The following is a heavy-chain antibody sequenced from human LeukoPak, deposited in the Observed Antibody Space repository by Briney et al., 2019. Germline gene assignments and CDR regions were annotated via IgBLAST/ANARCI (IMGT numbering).Heavy chain of an antibody. CDR1: GFTFSAYW. CDR3: ARAKPKNMVRGLIMRRESRYYFDY. J-gene: IGHJ4*02. V-gene: IGHV3-74*01. CDR2: INNDGTAT. D-gene: IGHD3-10*01. Sequence: GGSLRLSCAASGFTFSAYWMHWVRQVPGKGLVWVSRINNDGTATFFADSVKGRFTISRDNSKSTLYIQMNSLRAEDTAVYYCARAKPKNMVRGLIMRRESRYYFDYWGQGTLVTVSS.